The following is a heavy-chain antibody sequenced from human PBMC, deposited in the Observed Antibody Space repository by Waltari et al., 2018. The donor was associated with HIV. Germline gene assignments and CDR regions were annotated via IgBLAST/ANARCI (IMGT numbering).Heavy chain of an antibody. CDR3: AAHCSSRTCRPSVVDY. CDR1: GLNFDDYG. J-gene: IGHJ4*02. D-gene: IGHD2-8*01. V-gene: IGHV3-20*04. Sequence: EVHLAQSGGGVVRPGESLSLSCVASGLNFDDYGMRCVRQAPGKGLEWVSGLAWNGNSISYVDSVKGRFTISRDNAKNSLYLQMNSLRAEDTAVYFCAAHCSSRTCRPSVVDYWGQGNLVTVSS. CDR2: LAWNGNSI.